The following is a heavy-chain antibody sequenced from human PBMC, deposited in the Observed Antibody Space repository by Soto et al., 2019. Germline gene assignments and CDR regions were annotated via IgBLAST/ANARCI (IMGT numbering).Heavy chain of an antibody. Sequence: GGSLRLSCRASGFSFGDYDMSWVRQAPGKGLEWVGVIRSKGYVGTKEYAASVEGRFSISRDDSMRIAYLEMSSLKTEDTAVYYCTRGEDHYGRPLVDVWGQGTPVTVSS. CDR1: GFSFGDYD. J-gene: IGHJ6*02. D-gene: IGHD3-10*01. V-gene: IGHV3-49*04. CDR2: IRSKGYVGTK. CDR3: TRGEDHYGRPLVDV.